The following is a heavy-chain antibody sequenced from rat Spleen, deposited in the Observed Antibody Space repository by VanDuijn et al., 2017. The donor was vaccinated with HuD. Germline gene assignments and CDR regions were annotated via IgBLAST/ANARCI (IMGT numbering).Heavy chain of an antibody. J-gene: IGHJ2*01. D-gene: IGHD1-9*01. CDR2: ISYSGST. V-gene: IGHV3-1*01. CDR3: ARWTYYGYNVLFDY. Sequence: EVQLQESGPGLVKPSQSLSLTCSITGYSFTGNYWAWIRKFPGNKMEWMGFISYSGSTTYHPSLTSRISITRDTSKNQFFLQLNSVTTEDAATYYCARWTYYGYNVLFDYWGQGVMVTVSS. CDR1: GYSFTGNY.